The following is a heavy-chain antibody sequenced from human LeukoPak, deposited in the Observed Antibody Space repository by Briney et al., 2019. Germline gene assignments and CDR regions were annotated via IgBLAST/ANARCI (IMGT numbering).Heavy chain of an antibody. CDR2: IGTGGSYI. J-gene: IGHJ4*02. Sequence: GGPLRLSCAASGFAFSTYNINWVRQAPGKGLEWVSSIGTGGSYIYYADSVKGRFTISRDDAKNSLYLQMNSLRAEDTAVYYCARDSRFAFDYWGQGTLVTVSS. CDR3: ARDSRFAFDY. V-gene: IGHV3-21*01. CDR1: GFAFSTYN. D-gene: IGHD3-3*01.